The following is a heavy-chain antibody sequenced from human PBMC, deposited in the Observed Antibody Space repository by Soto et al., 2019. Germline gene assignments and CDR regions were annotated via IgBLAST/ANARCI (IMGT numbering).Heavy chain of an antibody. CDR2: VHNSGST. Sequence: PSETLSLTCTVSGGSISSHYWSWIRQPPGKRLEWIGYVHNSGSTNYNPSFKSRVTTAVDTSKNQFSLRLSSVTAADTAVYYCARHLYELDNGDNNCFVSRAQGFPVIVSS. J-gene: IGHJ5*01. V-gene: IGHV4-59*08. D-gene: IGHD2-21*02. CDR3: ARHLYELDNGDNNCFVS. CDR1: GGSISSHY.